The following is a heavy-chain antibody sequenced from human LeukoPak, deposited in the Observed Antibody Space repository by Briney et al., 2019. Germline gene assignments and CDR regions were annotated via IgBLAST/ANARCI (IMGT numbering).Heavy chain of an antibody. CDR1: GGTFSSYA. J-gene: IGHJ6*03. Sequence: ASVKVSCKTSGGTFSSYAISWVRQAPGQGLEWMGGIIPIFGTANYAQKFQGRVTITADESTSTAYMELSSLRSEDTAVYYCARASLGCSSTSCYDGYYYMDVWGKGTTVTVSS. CDR3: ARASLGCSSTSCYDGYYYMDV. V-gene: IGHV1-69*13. D-gene: IGHD2-2*01. CDR2: IIPIFGTA.